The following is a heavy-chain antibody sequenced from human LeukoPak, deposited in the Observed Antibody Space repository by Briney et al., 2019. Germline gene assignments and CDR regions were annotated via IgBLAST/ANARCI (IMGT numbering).Heavy chain of an antibody. CDR2: IYPPDSDT. Sequence: LGGSLKISCTASGYSFISYWMGWVRALPGKGLELVGIIYPPDSDTKYSPSFQGRVTISDNKSISTAYLQWSSLEASGPAIYSGARHAPYRGDDYWGQGTLLTVSS. V-gene: IGHV5-51*01. CDR1: GYSFISYW. J-gene: IGHJ4*02. CDR3: ARHAPYRGDDY. D-gene: IGHD3-16*02.